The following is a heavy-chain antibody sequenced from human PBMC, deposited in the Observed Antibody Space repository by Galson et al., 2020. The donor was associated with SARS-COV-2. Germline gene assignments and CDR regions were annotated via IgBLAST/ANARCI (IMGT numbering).Heavy chain of an antibody. Sequence: SETLSLTCTVSGGSISSYYWSWIRQPPGKGLEWIGYIYYSGSTNYNPSLKSRVTISVDTSKNQFTLKLSSVTAADTAVYYCARGVVSYCGGDCDSNWFDPWGQGTLVTVSS. D-gene: IGHD2-21*01. J-gene: IGHJ5*02. CDR2: IYYSGST. V-gene: IGHV4-59*01. CDR3: ARGVVSYCGGDCDSNWFDP. CDR1: GGSISSYY.